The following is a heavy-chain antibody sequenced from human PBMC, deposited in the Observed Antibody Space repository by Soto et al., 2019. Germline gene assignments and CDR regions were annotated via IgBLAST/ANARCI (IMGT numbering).Heavy chain of an antibody. CDR1: GGSVSDKTYY. V-gene: IGHV4-61*01. CDR3: ARTTAVPNTLRSRYSFDY. D-gene: IGHD4-17*01. J-gene: IGHJ4*02. CDR2: VHYSGTT. Sequence: PSETLSLTCSVTGGSVSDKTYYWSWIRQPPGKRLEWIGYVHYSGTTNYNPSLKSRVTISVDLSKNRFSLRLSSVTTADTALYYCARTTAVPNTLRSRYSFDYWGQGTLVTVSS.